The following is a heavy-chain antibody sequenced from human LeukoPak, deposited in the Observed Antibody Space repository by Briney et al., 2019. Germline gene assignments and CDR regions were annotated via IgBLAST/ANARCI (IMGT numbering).Heavy chain of an antibody. J-gene: IGHJ6*02. CDR1: GFTFSSYA. CDR2: ISGSGDKT. D-gene: IGHD6-6*01. CDR3: AKGKQLGYYYGMDV. V-gene: IGHV3-23*01. Sequence: GGSLRLSCAASGFTFSSYAMSWVRQAPGKGLEWVSAISGSGDKTYYADSVMGRFTISRDNSKNTLYLQMNSLRAEDTAVYYCAKGKQLGYYYGMDVWGQGTTVTVSS.